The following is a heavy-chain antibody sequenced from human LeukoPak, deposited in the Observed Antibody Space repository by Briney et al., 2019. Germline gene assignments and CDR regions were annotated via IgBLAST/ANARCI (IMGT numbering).Heavy chain of an antibody. J-gene: IGHJ4*02. D-gene: IGHD3-22*01. Sequence: SETLSLTCTVSGGSISSYYWSWIRQPPGKGLEWIGYIYYSGSANYNPSLKSRVTISVDTSKNQFSLKLSSVTAADTAVYYCARSISYYDSSSPGYWGQGTLVTVSS. CDR3: ARSISYYDSSSPGY. V-gene: IGHV4-59*01. CDR2: IYYSGSA. CDR1: GGSISSYY.